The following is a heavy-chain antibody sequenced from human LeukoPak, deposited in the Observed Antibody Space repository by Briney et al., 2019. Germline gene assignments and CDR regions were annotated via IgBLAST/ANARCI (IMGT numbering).Heavy chain of an antibody. Sequence: ASVKVSCKASGGTFSSYAISWVRQAPGQGLEWMGRIIPILGIANYAQKFQGRVTITADKSTSTAYMELSSLRSEDTAVYYCARDLDCSGGSCQTWGQGTLVTVSS. CDR1: GGTFSSYA. CDR2: IIPILGIA. D-gene: IGHD2-15*01. V-gene: IGHV1-69*04. J-gene: IGHJ5*02. CDR3: ARDLDCSGGSCQT.